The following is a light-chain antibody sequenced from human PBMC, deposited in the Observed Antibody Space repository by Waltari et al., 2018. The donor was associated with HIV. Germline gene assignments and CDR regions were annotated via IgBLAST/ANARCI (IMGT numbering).Light chain of an antibody. CDR1: NSIKTY. V-gene: IGKV1-39*01. Sequence: DVRMTQSPSSLSVSVGDRVTITCRTSNSIKTYFTWYQQRPGEAPKLLIFGSSSLQSWVPSRFSGRGSGTDFALTISGLQPEDSATYYCQHSFTNPLSFGAGSKVEI. CDR3: QHSFTNPLS. J-gene: IGKJ4*01. CDR2: GSS.